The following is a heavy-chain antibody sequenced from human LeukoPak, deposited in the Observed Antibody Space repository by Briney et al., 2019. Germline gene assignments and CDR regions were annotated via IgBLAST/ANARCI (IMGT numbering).Heavy chain of an antibody. CDR2: IIPIFGTA. D-gene: IGHD2-21*01. Sequence: ASVKVSCKASGGTFSSYAISWVRQAPEQGLEWMGGIIPIFGTANYAQKFQGRVTITTDESTSTAYMELSSLRSEDTAVYYCARAGDWTGAFDIWGQGTMVPVSS. CDR1: GGTFSSYA. V-gene: IGHV1-69*05. CDR3: ARAGDWTGAFDI. J-gene: IGHJ3*02.